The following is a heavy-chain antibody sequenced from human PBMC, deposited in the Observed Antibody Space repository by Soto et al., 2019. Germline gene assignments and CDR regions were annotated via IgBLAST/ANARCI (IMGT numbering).Heavy chain of an antibody. CDR1: GFTFSSYW. CDR2: INSDVSST. D-gene: IGHD3-3*01. CDR3: ARATYYDFWSGDPNAFDI. J-gene: IGHJ3*02. Sequence: GGSLRLSCAASGFTFSSYWMHWVRQAPGKGLVWVSRINSDVSSTSYADSVKGRFTISRDNAKNTLYLQMNSLRAEDTAVYYCARATYYDFWSGDPNAFDIWGQGTMVTVSS. V-gene: IGHV3-74*01.